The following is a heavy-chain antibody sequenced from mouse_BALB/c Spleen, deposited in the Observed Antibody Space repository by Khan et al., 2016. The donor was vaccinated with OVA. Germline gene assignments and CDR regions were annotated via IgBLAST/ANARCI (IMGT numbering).Heavy chain of an antibody. J-gene: IGHJ4*01. Sequence: QIQLVQSGPELKKPGETVKISCKASGYTFTNYGRNWVKQAPGKALKWMGWISTYTGEPTYADDFKGRFAFSLETSASTAYLQINNLKNEDTATYFCTRPPHFSYVLVYWGQGTSVTVSS. V-gene: IGHV9-3-1*01. CDR1: GYTFTNYG. CDR3: TRPPHFSYVLVY. CDR2: ISTYTGEP.